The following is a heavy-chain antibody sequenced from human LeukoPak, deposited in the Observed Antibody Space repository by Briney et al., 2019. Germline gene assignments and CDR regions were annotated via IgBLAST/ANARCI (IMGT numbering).Heavy chain of an antibody. J-gene: IGHJ6*02. V-gene: IGHV4-30-4*01. CDR3: ARAPCFDIGGQYYYYGMDV. CDR2: IYYSGST. Sequence: SETLSLTCTVSGGSISSGYYYWSWIRQAPGKGLEWIGYIYYSGSTYYNPSLKSRVTISVDTSKNQFSLKLSSVTAADTAVYYCARAPCFDIGGQYYYYGMDVWSQGTTVTVSS. CDR1: GGSISSGYYY. D-gene: IGHD4-23*01.